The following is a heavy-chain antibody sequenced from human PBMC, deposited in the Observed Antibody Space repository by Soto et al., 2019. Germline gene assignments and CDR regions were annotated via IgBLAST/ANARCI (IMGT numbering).Heavy chain of an antibody. D-gene: IGHD6-6*01. Sequence: QVQLVQSGAEVKKPGSSVKVSCKASGGTFNSYAISWLRQAPGQGLEWMGGTIPIFRTADYAQKFQGRVTITADESTSTAYMELSSLRSEDTAVYYCASQQLGPSYCYGMDVWGQGTTVTVSS. CDR1: GGTFNSYA. V-gene: IGHV1-69*12. CDR3: ASQQLGPSYCYGMDV. CDR2: TIPIFRTA. J-gene: IGHJ6*02.